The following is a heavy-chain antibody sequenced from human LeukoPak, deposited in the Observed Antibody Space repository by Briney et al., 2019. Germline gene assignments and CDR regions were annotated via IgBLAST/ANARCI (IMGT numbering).Heavy chain of an antibody. CDR3: ASYGVGLGGSYPAPLGY. CDR2: IIPILGIA. V-gene: IGHV1-69*04. Sequence: ASVKVSCKASGGTFSSYAISWVRQAPGQGLGWMGRIIPILGIANYAQKFQGRVTITADKSTSTAYMELSSLRSEDTAVYYCASYGVGLGGSYPAPLGYWGQGTLVTVSS. J-gene: IGHJ4*02. D-gene: IGHD1-26*01. CDR1: GGTFSSYA.